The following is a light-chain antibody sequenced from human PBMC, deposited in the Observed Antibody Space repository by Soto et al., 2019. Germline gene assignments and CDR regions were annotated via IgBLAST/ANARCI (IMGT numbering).Light chain of an antibody. Sequence: QSALTQPASVSGSPGQSITISCTGTSSDVGGYNYVSWYQQHPGKAPKPMIYDVSNRPSGVSNRFSGSKSGNTASLTISGLQAEDEADYYCSSYTSSSHYVFGTGTRSPS. CDR2: DVS. CDR3: SSYTSSSHYV. V-gene: IGLV2-14*01. CDR1: SSDVGGYNY. J-gene: IGLJ1*01.